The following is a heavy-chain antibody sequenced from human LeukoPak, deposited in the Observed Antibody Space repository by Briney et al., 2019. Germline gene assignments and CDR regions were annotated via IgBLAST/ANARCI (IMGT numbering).Heavy chain of an antibody. D-gene: IGHD4-11*01. Sequence: SETLSLTCTVSGGSISSYYWSWIRQPPGKGLEWIGRIYTSGSTNYNPSLKRRVTMSVDTSKNQFSLKLSSVTAADTAVYYCAREAPRVTTALDYWGQGTLVTVSS. J-gene: IGHJ4*02. V-gene: IGHV4-4*07. CDR1: GGSISSYY. CDR2: IYTSGST. CDR3: AREAPRVTTALDY.